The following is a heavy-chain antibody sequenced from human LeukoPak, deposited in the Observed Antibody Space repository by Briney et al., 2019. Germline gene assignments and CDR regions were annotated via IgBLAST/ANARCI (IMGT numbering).Heavy chain of an antibody. V-gene: IGHV4-34*01. CDR2: INHSGST. J-gene: IGHJ5*02. CDR3: ARHLLNYDYVWGSYRSNWFDP. Sequence: SETLSLTCAVYGGSFSGYYWSWIRQPPGKGLEWIGEINHSGSTNYNPSLKSRVTISVDTSKNQFSLKLSSVTAADTAVYYCARHLLNYDYVWGSYRSNWFDPWGQGTLVTVSS. CDR1: GGSFSGYY. D-gene: IGHD3-16*02.